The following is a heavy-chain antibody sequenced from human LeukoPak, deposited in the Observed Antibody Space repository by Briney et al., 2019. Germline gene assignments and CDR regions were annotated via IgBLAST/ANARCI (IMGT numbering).Heavy chain of an antibody. Sequence: SETLSLTCTVSGGSISSYYWSWIRQPPGKGLEWIGDIYYSGSTNYNPSLKSRVTISVDTSKYQFSLRLSSVTAADTAVYYSARLASGSYGPLTPFDYWGQGTLVTVSS. V-gene: IGHV4-59*08. CDR2: IYYSGST. CDR1: GGSISSYY. D-gene: IGHD1-26*01. CDR3: ARLASGSYGPLTPFDY. J-gene: IGHJ4*02.